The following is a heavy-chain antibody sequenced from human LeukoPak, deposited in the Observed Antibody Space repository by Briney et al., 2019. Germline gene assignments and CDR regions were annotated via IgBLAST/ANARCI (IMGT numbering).Heavy chain of an antibody. Sequence: GGSLRPSCAASGFTFSSYAMSWVRQAPGKGLEWVSAISGSGGSTYYADSVKGRFTISRDNSKNTLYLQMNSLRAEDTAVYYCAKDLCSSTSCYAGGFDYWGQGTLVTVSS. D-gene: IGHD2-2*01. CDR2: ISGSGGST. J-gene: IGHJ4*02. CDR1: GFTFSSYA. CDR3: AKDLCSSTSCYAGGFDY. V-gene: IGHV3-23*01.